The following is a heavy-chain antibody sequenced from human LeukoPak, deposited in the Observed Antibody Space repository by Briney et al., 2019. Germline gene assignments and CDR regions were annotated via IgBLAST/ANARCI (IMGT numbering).Heavy chain of an antibody. CDR2: ITSGGTYT. CDR1: GFTFSTYN. D-gene: IGHD3-9*01. CDR3: ARGHYDILTASYKWSPDY. V-gene: IGHV3-21*06. Sequence: GGSLRLSCAASGFTFSTYNMNWVRQAPGKGLEWVSSITSGGTYTYYADSVKGRFTTSRDNAKNSLSLQLSSLRAEDTAVYYCARGHYDILTASYKWSPDYWGQGILVTVSS. J-gene: IGHJ4*02.